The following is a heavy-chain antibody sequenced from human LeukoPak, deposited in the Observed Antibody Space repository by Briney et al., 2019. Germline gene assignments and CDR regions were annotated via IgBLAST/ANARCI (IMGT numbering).Heavy chain of an antibody. D-gene: IGHD3-3*01. CDR1: GYTFTSYD. CDR3: ARALGVYDFWSGINNWFDP. CDR2: MNPNSGNT. V-gene: IGHV1-8*03. J-gene: IGHJ5*02. Sequence: ASVRVSCKASGYTFTSYDINWVRQATGQGLEWMGWMNPNSGNTGYAQKFQGRVTITRNTSISTACMELSSLRSEDTAVYYCARALGVYDFWSGINNWFDPWGQGTLVTVSS.